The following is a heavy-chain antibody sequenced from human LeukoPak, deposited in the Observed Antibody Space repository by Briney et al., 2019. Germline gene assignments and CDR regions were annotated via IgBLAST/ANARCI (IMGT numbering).Heavy chain of an antibody. V-gene: IGHV3-23*01. CDR3: AKGLGRYRNNFFDY. D-gene: IGHD1-26*01. CDR2: ISGSGDST. J-gene: IGHJ4*02. CDR1: GFTFSKFA. Sequence: GGSLRLSCAASGFTFSKFAMSWVRQAPGKGLEWVSGISGSGDSTYYADSVKGRITISRDNSKNTLYLKMNSLRAEDTAVYYCAKGLGRYRNNFFDYWGQGNLVTVSS.